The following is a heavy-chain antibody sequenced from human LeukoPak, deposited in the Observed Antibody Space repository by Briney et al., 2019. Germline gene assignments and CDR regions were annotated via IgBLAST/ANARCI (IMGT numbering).Heavy chain of an antibody. Sequence: GGSLRPSCAASGFTFSSYGMHWVRQAPGKGLEWVAVISYDGSNKYYADSVKGRFTISRDNSKNTLYLQMNSLRAEDTAVYYCAKDYDILTGYYTDYWGQGTLVTVSS. CDR3: AKDYDILTGYYTDY. V-gene: IGHV3-30*18. CDR1: GFTFSSYG. CDR2: ISYDGSNK. J-gene: IGHJ4*02. D-gene: IGHD3-9*01.